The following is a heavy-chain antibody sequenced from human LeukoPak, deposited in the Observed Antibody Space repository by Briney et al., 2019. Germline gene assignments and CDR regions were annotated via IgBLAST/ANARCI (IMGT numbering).Heavy chain of an antibody. D-gene: IGHD1-26*01. CDR2: IYTSGST. V-gene: IGHV4-4*07. J-gene: IGHJ4*02. CDR3: ARESDSGSYPIYYFDY. Sequence: PSETLSLTCTVSGDSISSSYWSWIRQPAGKGLEWIGRIYTSGSTNYNPSLKSRVTMSVDTSKNQFSLKMNSVTAADTAVYYCARESDSGSYPIYYFDYWGQGTLVTVSS. CDR1: GDSISSSY.